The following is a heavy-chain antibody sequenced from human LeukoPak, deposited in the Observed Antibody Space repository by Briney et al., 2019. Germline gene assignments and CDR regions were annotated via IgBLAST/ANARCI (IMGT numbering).Heavy chain of an antibody. CDR3: ARGTGWPQFDY. V-gene: IGHV6-1*01. Sequence: PSQTLSLTCAISGDSVSRDSIAWNWIRQSPSRGLEWLGRTYYKSAWYNDYAVSVKGRIIINPDTSKNQFSLQLNSVTPEDTAVHYCARGTGWPQFDYWGQGTLVTVSS. CDR2: TYYKSAWYN. CDR1: GDSVSRDSIA. D-gene: IGHD6-19*01. J-gene: IGHJ4*02.